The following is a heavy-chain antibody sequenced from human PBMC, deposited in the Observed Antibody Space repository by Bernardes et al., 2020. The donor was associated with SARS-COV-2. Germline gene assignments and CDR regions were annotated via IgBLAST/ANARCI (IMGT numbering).Heavy chain of an antibody. CDR1: GYTFTPYN. CDR2: VNPNSGNT. CDR3: ARGPAFTSDYHYFFAMDV. V-gene: IGHV1-8*01. Sequence: ASVKVSCMASGYTFTPYNVNWVRQAPGQGLEWMGWVNPNSGNTDQAQKFQGRVTMTMNNSISTAYMELSSLRSEDTAVYYCARGPAFTSDYHYFFAMDVWGQGTAVTVSS. J-gene: IGHJ6*02.